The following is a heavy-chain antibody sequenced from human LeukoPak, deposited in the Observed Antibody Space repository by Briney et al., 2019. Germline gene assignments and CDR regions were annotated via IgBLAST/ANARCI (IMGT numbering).Heavy chain of an antibody. Sequence: ASVKVSCKTSGYTFANFGFSWVRQAPGQGLEWMAWINSYNGDTNFAQKFQGRVTLTTDTSTRTAYMELRNLRSDDTAVYFCVRSSGYYFDYWGQGTLVTVSS. CDR1: GYTFANFG. CDR2: INSYNGDT. D-gene: IGHD3-10*01. J-gene: IGHJ4*02. CDR3: VRSSGYYFDY. V-gene: IGHV1-18*01.